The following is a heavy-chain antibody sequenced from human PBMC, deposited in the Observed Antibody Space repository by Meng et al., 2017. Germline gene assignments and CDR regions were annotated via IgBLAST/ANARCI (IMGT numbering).Heavy chain of an antibody. CDR1: GGTFSSYA. D-gene: IGHD3/OR15-3a*01. CDR2: INPSGGST. V-gene: IGHV1-46*01. J-gene: IGHJ6*02. CDR3: ASRSDWFKGYYYYYGMDV. Sequence: ASVKVSCKASGGTFSSYAISWVRQAPGQGLEWMGIINPSGGSTSYAQKFQGRVTMTRDPSTSTVYRELSSLRSEDTAVYYCASRSDWFKGYYYYYGMDVWGQGTTVTVSS.